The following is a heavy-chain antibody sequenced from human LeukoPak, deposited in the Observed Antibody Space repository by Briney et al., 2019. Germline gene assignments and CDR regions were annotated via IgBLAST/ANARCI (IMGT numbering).Heavy chain of an antibody. CDR3: ARGVYIAAAQYAY. D-gene: IGHD6-13*01. CDR1: GGSISSYY. J-gene: IGHJ4*02. Sequence: SETLSLSCTVSGGSISSYYWSWIRQPPGKGLEWIGYIYYSGTTNYNPSLKSRVTISVDTSKNQFSLKLSSVTAADTAVYYCARGVYIAAAQYAYWGQGTLVTVSS. V-gene: IGHV4-59*12. CDR2: IYYSGTT.